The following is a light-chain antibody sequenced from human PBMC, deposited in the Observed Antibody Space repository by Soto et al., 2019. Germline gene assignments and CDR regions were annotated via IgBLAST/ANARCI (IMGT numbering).Light chain of an antibody. J-gene: IGKJ1*01. V-gene: IGKV1-27*01. CDR3: QQYHSYWT. CDR2: EAS. CDR1: QGISSY. Sequence: IQLTQSPSSLSASVGDRVTITCRASQGISSYLGWYQQKPGKVPKLLIYEASNLQSGVPSRFRGGGSGTEFTLTISSLQTDDFSTYYCQQYHSYWTFGQGTKVDIK.